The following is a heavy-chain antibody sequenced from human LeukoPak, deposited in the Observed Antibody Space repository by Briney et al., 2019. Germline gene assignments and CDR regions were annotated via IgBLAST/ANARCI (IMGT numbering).Heavy chain of an antibody. J-gene: IGHJ4*02. CDR2: IYYSGST. V-gene: IGHV4-59*01. D-gene: IGHD2-2*01. CDR3: ARDQLLSGFDY. Sequence: SETLSLTCTVSGGSISSYYWSWIRQPPGKGLEWIGYIYYSGSTNYNPSLKSRVTISVDTSKNQFSLKLSSVTAADTAVYYCARDQLLSGFDYWGQGTLVTVSS. CDR1: GGSISSYY.